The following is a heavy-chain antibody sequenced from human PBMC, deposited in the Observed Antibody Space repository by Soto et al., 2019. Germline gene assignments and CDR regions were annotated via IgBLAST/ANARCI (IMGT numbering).Heavy chain of an antibody. CDR2: IKQDGSEK. CDR1: GFTFSSYW. CDR3: ARGEKPCRAYYYYYYLDV. J-gene: IGHJ6*03. V-gene: IGHV3-7*01. Sequence: HPGGSVRLSCAASGFTFSSYWVSWVRQAPGKGLEWVANIKQDGSEKYYVDSVKGRFTISRDNAKNSLYLQMNSLRAEDTAVYYCARGEKPCRAYYYYYYLDVWGKGTTVT. D-gene: IGHD2-15*01.